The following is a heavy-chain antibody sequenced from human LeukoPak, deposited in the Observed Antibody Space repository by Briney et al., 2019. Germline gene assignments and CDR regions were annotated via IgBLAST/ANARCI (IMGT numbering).Heavy chain of an antibody. CDR3: AKDQGTHYYGSGNYPNY. CDR1: GFTFSSYA. D-gene: IGHD3-10*01. J-gene: IGHJ4*02. CDR2: ISGSGGST. V-gene: IGHV3-23*01. Sequence: GGSLRLSCAASGFTFSSYAMSWVRQAPGKGLEWVSAISGSGGSTYYADSVKGRFTISRDNSKNTLYLQMNSLRAEDTAVYYCAKDQGTHYYGSGNYPNYWAQGTRVTVSS.